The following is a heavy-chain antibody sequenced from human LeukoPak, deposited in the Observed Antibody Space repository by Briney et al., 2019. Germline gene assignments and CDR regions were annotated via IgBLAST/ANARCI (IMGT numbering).Heavy chain of an antibody. D-gene: IGHD2-2*01. J-gene: IGHJ5*02. V-gene: IGHV3-74*01. CDR2: INSDGSST. CDR1: GFTFSSYW. Sequence: PGGSLRLSCAASGFTFSSYWMLWARQAPGKGLLWVSRINSDGSSTSYADSVKGRFTISRDNAKNTLYLQMNSLRAEDTAVYYCTRGGPGGNWFDPWGQGTLVTVSS. CDR3: TRGGPGGNWFDP.